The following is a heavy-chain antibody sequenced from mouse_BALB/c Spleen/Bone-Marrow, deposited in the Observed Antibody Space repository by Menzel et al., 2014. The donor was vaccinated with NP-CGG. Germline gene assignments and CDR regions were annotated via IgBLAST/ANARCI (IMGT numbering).Heavy chain of an antibody. CDR3: ARDDYAY. V-gene: IGHV1S56*01. D-gene: IGHD2-4*01. Sequence: VQLQQSGPELVKPGASVRISCKASGYTFTSYYIHWVKQRPGQGLEWIGWIYPGDFNTKYNGKFKGKATLTADKSSSTAYMQLSSLTSEDSAVYFCARDDYAYWGQGTLVTVSA. J-gene: IGHJ3*01. CDR2: IYPGDFNT. CDR1: GYTFTSYY.